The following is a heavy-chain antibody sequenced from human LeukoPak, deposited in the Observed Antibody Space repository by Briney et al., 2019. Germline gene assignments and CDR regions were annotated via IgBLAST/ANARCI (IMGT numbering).Heavy chain of an antibody. CDR1: GGSISSSSYY. V-gene: IGHV4-39*01. Sequence: SETLSLTSTVSGGSISSSSYYWGWIPQPPGKGLEWIGSIYYSGSTYYNPSLTSRVTISVDTSKNQFSLKLSSVTAADTAVYYCASRGATSPFDYWGQGTLVTVSS. J-gene: IGHJ4*02. D-gene: IGHD1-26*01. CDR3: ASRGATSPFDY. CDR2: IYYSGST.